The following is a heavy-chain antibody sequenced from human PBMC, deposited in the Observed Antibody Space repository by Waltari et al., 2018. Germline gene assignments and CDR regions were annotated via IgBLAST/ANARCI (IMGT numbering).Heavy chain of an antibody. D-gene: IGHD3-10*01. CDR2: INRDGTA. CDR3: ARVGDYHGSGRFGLDV. V-gene: IGHV4-34*10. J-gene: IGHJ6*02. CDR1: GGSFSGYF. Sequence: QVQLQESGPRLVKPSETLSLTCAVSGGSFSGYFCSWSRQSPGKGLEWIGEINRDGTANYNPSLKSRGGMSVDTNKSQISLSLSSVTAADAAVYYCARVGDYHGSGRFGLDVWGRGTRVTVSS.